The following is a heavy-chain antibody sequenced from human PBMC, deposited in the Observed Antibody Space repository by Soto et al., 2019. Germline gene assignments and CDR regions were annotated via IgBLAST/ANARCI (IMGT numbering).Heavy chain of an antibody. D-gene: IGHD3-22*01. J-gene: IGHJ4*02. CDR1: GFSFSSYG. CDR2: ISYDGSNK. Sequence: SLRLSCAASGFSFSSYGIHWVRQAPGKGLEWVAIISYDGSNKYYADSVKGRFTISRDNSENTLYLQMNSLRAEDTAVYYCAKESVRGGYYDNIPFDYWGQGTLVTVSS. V-gene: IGHV3-30*18. CDR3: AKESVRGGYYDNIPFDY.